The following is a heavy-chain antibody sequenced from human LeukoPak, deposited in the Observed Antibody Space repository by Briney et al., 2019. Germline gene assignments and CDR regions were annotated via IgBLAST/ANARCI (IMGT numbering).Heavy chain of an antibody. V-gene: IGHV3-23*01. CDR1: GFTFSSYA. Sequence: PGGSLRLSCAASGFTFSSYATSWVRQAPGKGLEWVSAISGSGGSTYYADSVKGRFTISRDNSKNTLYLQMNSLRAEDTAVYYCAKVPRSPAALRWFDYWGQGTLVTVSS. CDR2: ISGSGGST. D-gene: IGHD2-2*01. CDR3: AKVPRSPAALRWFDY. J-gene: IGHJ4*02.